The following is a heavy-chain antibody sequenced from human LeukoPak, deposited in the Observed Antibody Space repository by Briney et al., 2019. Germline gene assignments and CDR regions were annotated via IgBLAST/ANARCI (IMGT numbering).Heavy chain of an antibody. D-gene: IGHD1-26*01. V-gene: IGHV3-53*01. Sequence: PGGSLRLSCVVSGFTVSGTYISWFRQTPGKGLEWVSVIFTTGTTYYADSVKGRFTLSRDNAKNSLYLQMNSLRAEDTAVYYCARDLVGATHFDYWGQGTLVTVSS. CDR1: GFTVSGTY. CDR2: IFTTGTT. J-gene: IGHJ4*02. CDR3: ARDLVGATHFDY.